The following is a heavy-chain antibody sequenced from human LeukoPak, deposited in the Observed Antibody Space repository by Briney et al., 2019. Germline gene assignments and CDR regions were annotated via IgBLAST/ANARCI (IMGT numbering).Heavy chain of an antibody. D-gene: IGHD5-18*01. V-gene: IGHV4-34*01. CDR2: INHSGST. CDR1: GGSFSGYY. J-gene: IGHJ4*02. CDR3: ARVNPHKKSGYSSDY. Sequence: SETLSLTCAVYGGSFSGYYWSWIRQPPGKGLEWIGEINHSGSTNYNPSLKSRVTISVDTSKNQFSLKLSSVTAADTAVYYCARVNPHKKSGYSSDYWGQGTLVTVSS.